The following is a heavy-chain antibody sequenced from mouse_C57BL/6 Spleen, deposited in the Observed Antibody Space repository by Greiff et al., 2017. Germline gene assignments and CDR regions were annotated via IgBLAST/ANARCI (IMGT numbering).Heavy chain of an antibody. CDR1: GFTFSSYA. J-gene: IGHJ1*03. V-gene: IGHV5-9-1*02. D-gene: IGHD2-4*01. CDR2: ISSGGDYI. CDR3: TRVGIYDYDGAWYFDV. Sequence: DVMLVESGEGLVKPGGSLKLSCAASGFTFSSYAMSWVRQTPEKRLEWVAYISSGGDYIYYADTVKGRFTISRDNARNTLYLQMSSLKSEDTAMYYCTRVGIYDYDGAWYFDVWGTGTTVTVSS.